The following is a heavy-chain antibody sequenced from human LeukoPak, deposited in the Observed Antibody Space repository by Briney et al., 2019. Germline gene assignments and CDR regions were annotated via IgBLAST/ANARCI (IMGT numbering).Heavy chain of an antibody. CDR2: IYYSGST. Sequence: SETLSLTCTVSGGSISSGGCYWSWIRQHTGKGLEWIGYIYYSGSTYYNPSLKSRVTISVDTSKNQFSLKLSSVTAADTAVYYCARKTPYCSSTSCYHWFDPWGQGTLVTVSS. J-gene: IGHJ5*02. D-gene: IGHD2-2*01. CDR3: ARKTPYCSSTSCYHWFDP. CDR1: GGSISSGGCY. V-gene: IGHV4-30-4*08.